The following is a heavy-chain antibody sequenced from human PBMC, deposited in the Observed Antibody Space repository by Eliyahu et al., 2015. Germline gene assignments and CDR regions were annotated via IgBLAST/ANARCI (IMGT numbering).Heavy chain of an antibody. CDR2: IYSDGSP. CDR1: GFTXRNNF. D-gene: IGHD2-15*01. V-gene: IGHV3-66*01. J-gene: IGHJ4*02. Sequence: QLVESGGGLVQPGGXLXLSCSVSGFTXRNNFLSWVRQAPGKGLEGIAVIYSDGSPKYADSVKGRFIISRDNSKNTLALQMNSLRVEDTAIYYCARDTQNWGQGTLVTVSS. CDR3: ARDTQN.